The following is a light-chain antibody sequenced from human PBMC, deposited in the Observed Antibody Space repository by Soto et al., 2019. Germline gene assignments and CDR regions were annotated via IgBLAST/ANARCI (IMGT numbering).Light chain of an antibody. Sequence: EIVLTQSPGTLSLSPGERATLSCRASQSVRNSLLAWYQQKPGQPPRLLIYDASTRATATPERFSGSGSGTDFTLTISRLEPEDFAVYYCHQYDTWPPWTFGQGTKVDIK. CDR3: HQYDTWPPWT. J-gene: IGKJ1*01. CDR1: QSVRNSL. CDR2: DAS. V-gene: IGKV3-20*01.